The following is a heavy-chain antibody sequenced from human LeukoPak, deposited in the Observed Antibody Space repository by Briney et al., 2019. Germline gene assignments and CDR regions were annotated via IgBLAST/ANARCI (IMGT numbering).Heavy chain of an antibody. Sequence: GGSLRLSCAASGLTFSSYAMHWVRQAPGKGLEWVAVISYDGSNKYYADSVKGRFTISRDNSKNTLYLQMNSLRTEDTAVYYCARDESLTGRDDAFDIWGQGTMVTVSS. J-gene: IGHJ3*02. V-gene: IGHV3-30*01. D-gene: IGHD3-16*01. CDR3: ARDESLTGRDDAFDI. CDR2: ISYDGSNK. CDR1: GLTFSSYA.